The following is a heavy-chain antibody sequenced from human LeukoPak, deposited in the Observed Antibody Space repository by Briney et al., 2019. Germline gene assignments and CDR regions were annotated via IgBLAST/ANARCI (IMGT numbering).Heavy chain of an antibody. J-gene: IGHJ5*02. CDR3: ARVRRSTVTTAWFDP. D-gene: IGHD4-17*01. CDR2: INPNSGGT. CDR1: GYTFTGYY. Sequence: GASVKVSCKASGYTFTGYYTHWVRQAPGQGLQWMGRINPNSGGTNYAQKFQGRVTMTRDTSISTAYMELSRLRSDDTAVYYCARVRRSTVTTAWFDPWGQGTLVTVSS. V-gene: IGHV1-2*06.